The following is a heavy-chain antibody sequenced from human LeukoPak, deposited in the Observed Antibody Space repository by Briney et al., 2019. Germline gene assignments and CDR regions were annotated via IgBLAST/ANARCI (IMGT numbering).Heavy chain of an antibody. CDR2: IIPIFGTA. CDR1: GGTFSSYA. Sequence: GSSVKVSCKASGGTFSSYAISWVRQAPGQGLEWMGGIIPIFGTANYAQKFQGRVTITADKSTSTAYMELSSLRSEDTAVYYCARDEPRGSGSYHSYYYYGMDVWGKGTTVTVPS. D-gene: IGHD3-10*01. J-gene: IGHJ6*04. CDR3: ARDEPRGSGSYHSYYYYGMDV. V-gene: IGHV1-69*06.